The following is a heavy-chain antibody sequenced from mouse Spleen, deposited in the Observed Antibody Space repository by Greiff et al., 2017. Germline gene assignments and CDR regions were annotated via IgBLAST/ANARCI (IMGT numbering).Heavy chain of an antibody. D-gene: IGHD1-1*01. Sequence: EVQRVESGGGLVKLGGSLKLSCAASGFTFSSYAMSWVRQTPEKRLEWVATISSGGGNTYYPDSVKGRFTISGDNAKNTLYLQMSSLKSEDTAMYYCARQGRYYYGSSYVGYFDVWSAGTTVTVSS. CDR3: ARQGRYYYGSSYVGYFDV. V-gene: IGHV5-9-3*01. CDR1: GFTFSSYA. CDR2: ISSGGGNT. J-gene: IGHJ1*01.